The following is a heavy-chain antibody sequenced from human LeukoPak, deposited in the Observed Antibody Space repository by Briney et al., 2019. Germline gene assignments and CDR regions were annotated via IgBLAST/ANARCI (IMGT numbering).Heavy chain of an antibody. CDR3: AREMYLRSGYTFDY. V-gene: IGHV3-33*08. D-gene: IGHD3-3*01. CDR1: GFTFSSYG. Sequence: GGSLRLSCSSSGFTFSSYGMHWVRRPPGKGLEWVAVIWYDGSNKYYADSVKGRFTISRDNSKNTLYLQMNSLRAEDTAIYYCAREMYLRSGYTFDYWGQGTQVTVSS. J-gene: IGHJ4*02. CDR2: IWYDGSNK.